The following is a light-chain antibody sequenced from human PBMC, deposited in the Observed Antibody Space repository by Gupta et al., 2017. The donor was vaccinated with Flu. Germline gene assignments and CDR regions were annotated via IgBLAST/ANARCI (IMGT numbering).Light chain of an antibody. CDR3: SSYTSGSAHVVV. Sequence: QSALTQPASVSGSPGQSITISCTETSSDVGGYNYVSWYQQRPGKAPKLMIYDVSNRPSGVSNRFSGSKSGNTASLTISGLQAEDEADYYCSSYTSGSAHVVVFGGGTKLTVL. V-gene: IGLV2-14*01. CDR2: DVS. J-gene: IGLJ2*01. CDR1: SSDVGGYNY.